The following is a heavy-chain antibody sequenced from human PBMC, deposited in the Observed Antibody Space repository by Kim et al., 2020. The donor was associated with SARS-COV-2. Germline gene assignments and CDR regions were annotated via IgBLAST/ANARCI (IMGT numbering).Heavy chain of an antibody. J-gene: IGHJ4*02. CDR2: TSYDGGNI. Sequence: GGSLRLSCAASGFSFSTYGVHWVRQAPGKGLEWVALTSYDGGNIYHADSVRGRFTVSRDNSKNTVYLQMNSLRDDDTAVYFCAKALDYNYESSLDYWGQGTLVTVSS. D-gene: IGHD3-22*01. CDR3: AKALDYNYESSLDY. CDR1: GFSFSTYG. V-gene: IGHV3-30*18.